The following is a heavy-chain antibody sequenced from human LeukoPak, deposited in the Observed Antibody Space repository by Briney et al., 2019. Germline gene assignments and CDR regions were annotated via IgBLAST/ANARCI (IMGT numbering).Heavy chain of an antibody. J-gene: IGHJ4*02. CDR1: GYSISSGYY. V-gene: IGHV4-38-2*02. Sequence: PSETLSLTCTVSGYSISSGYYWGWIRQPPGKGLEWIGSIYHSGSTNYNPSLKSRVTISVDTSKNQFSLKLSSVTAADTAVYYCARQTRYYYDSSGYSQWGQGTLVTVSS. CDR2: IYHSGST. D-gene: IGHD3-22*01. CDR3: ARQTRYYYDSSGYSQ.